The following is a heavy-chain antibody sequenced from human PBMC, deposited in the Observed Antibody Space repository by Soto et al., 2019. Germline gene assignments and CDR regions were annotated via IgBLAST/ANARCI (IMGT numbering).Heavy chain of an antibody. J-gene: IGHJ4*02. CDR2: ISYDGSNK. D-gene: IGHD3-22*01. CDR1: GFTFSSYG. CDR3: ASSHDSSGYCFDY. V-gene: IGHV3-30*03. Sequence: GGSLRLSCAASGFTFSSYGMHWVRQAPGKGLEWVAVISYDGSNKYYADSVKGRFTISRDNSKNTLYLQMNSLRAEDTAVYYCASSHDSSGYCFDYWGQAPLSTFST.